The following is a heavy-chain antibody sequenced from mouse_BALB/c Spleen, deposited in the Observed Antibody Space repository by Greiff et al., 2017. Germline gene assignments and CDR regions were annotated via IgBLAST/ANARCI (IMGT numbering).Heavy chain of an antibody. CDR3: ARCPYYGNYTWFAY. J-gene: IGHJ3*01. Sequence: VQLQQSGAELVKPGASVKLSCTASGFNIKDTYMHWVKQRPEQGLEWIGRIDPANGNTKYDPKFQGKATITADTSSNTAYLQLSSLTSEDTAVYYCARCPYYGNYTWFAYWGQGTLVTVSA. D-gene: IGHD2-10*01. CDR2: IDPANGNT. CDR1: GFNIKDTY. V-gene: IGHV14-3*02.